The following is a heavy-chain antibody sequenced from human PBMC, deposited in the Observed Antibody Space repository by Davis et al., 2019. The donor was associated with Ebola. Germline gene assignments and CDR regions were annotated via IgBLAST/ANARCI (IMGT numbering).Heavy chain of an antibody. Sequence: GESLKISCAASGFTFSSYSMNWVRQAPGKGLEWVSSISSSSSYIYYADSVKGRFTISRDNAKNSLYLQMNSLRAEDTAVYYCARDIMVQGEYYYYYYGMDVWGQGTTVTVSS. CDR1: GFTFSSYS. CDR3: ARDIMVQGEYYYYYYGMDV. D-gene: IGHD3-10*01. V-gene: IGHV3-21*01. J-gene: IGHJ6*02. CDR2: ISSSSSYI.